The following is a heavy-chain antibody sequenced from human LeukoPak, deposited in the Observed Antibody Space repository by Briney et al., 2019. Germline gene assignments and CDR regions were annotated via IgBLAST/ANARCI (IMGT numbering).Heavy chain of an antibody. J-gene: IGHJ4*02. CDR1: GFTDSSNY. V-gene: IGHV3-53*01. CDR2: IYSGGST. D-gene: IGHD1-1*01. CDR3: AAGTGFFDY. Sequence: GGSLRLSCAASGFTDSSNYMSWVRQAPGKGLEWVSVIYSGGSTYYADSVKGRFTISRDNSKNTLYLQMNSLRAEDTAVYYCAAGTGFFDYWGQGTLVTVSS.